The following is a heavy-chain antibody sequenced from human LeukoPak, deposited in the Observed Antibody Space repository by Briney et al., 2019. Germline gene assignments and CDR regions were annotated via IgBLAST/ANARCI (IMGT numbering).Heavy chain of an antibody. CDR3: ARGLWFGDISRAAFDI. V-gene: IGHV3-13*01. J-gene: IGHJ3*02. D-gene: IGHD3-10*01. Sequence: PGGSLRLSCAAPGFTFSNYDMHWVRHPTGKGLEWVSGIGTAGDTYYADSVKGRFTISRENAKNSFYLQVNSLRAGDTAVYYCARGLWFGDISRAAFDIWGQGTMVVVSS. CDR1: GFTFSNYD. CDR2: IGTAGDT.